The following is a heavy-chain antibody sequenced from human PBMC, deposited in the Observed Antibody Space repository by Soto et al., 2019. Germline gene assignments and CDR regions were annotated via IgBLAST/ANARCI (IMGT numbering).Heavy chain of an antibody. J-gene: IGHJ4*02. CDR2: IYYSATT. Sequence: QVQLQESGPGLAKPSQTLSLTCTVSGGSVSSGGYYWTWIRQHPGKGLEWIGYIYYSATTYYNPSLKSRVTISVDTSKNQFSLKLNSVTVADTAVYYCATRTRGYSYGYVDYWGQGTLVTVSP. CDR1: GGSVSSGGYY. CDR3: ATRTRGYSYGYVDY. V-gene: IGHV4-31*03. D-gene: IGHD5-18*01.